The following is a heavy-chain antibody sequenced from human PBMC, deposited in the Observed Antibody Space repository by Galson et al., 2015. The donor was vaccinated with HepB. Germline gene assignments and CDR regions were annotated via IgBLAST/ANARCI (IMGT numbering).Heavy chain of an antibody. CDR3: AREGQWLVRVHGTEGRSDQFDY. V-gene: IGHV4-31*03. D-gene: IGHD6-19*01. J-gene: IGHJ4*02. Sequence: TLSLTCTVSGGSISSGGNYWSWIRQHPGKGLEWIGYIYYTGSTYYSPSLESRASISLDTSKNLFSLKLTSLTAADTAVYYCAREGQWLVRVHGTEGRSDQFDYWGQGTLVTVSS. CDR1: GGSISSGGNY. CDR2: IYYTGST.